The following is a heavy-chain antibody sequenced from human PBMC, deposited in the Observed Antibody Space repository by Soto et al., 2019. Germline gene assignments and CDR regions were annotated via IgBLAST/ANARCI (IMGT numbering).Heavy chain of an antibody. D-gene: IGHD3-10*02. CDR3: AHRLWSGNPYYFDY. Sequence: VSGPTLVNPTQTLTLTCTFSGFSLSTNGVGVGWIRQPPGKALEWLAFIYWDDDKRYSPSLKSRLTITKDTSKNQVVLTMTNMDPVDTATYYCAHRLWSGNPYYFDYWGQGTLVTVSS. CDR2: IYWDDDK. V-gene: IGHV2-5*02. CDR1: GFSLSTNGVG. J-gene: IGHJ4*02.